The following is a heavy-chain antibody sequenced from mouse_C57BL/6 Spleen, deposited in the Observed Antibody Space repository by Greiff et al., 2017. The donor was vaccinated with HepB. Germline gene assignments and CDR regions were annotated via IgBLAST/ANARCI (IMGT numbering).Heavy chain of an antibody. D-gene: IGHD2-4*01. CDR1: GYSITSGYD. CDR3: ARARSEDDYEGFAY. J-gene: IGHJ3*01. Sequence: EVQGVESGPGMVKPSQSLSLTCTVTGYSITSGYDWHWIRHFPGNKLEWMGYISYSGSTNYNPSLKSRISITHDTSKNHFFLKLNSVTTEDTATYYCARARSEDDYEGFAYWGQGTLVTVSA. CDR2: ISYSGST. V-gene: IGHV3-1*01.